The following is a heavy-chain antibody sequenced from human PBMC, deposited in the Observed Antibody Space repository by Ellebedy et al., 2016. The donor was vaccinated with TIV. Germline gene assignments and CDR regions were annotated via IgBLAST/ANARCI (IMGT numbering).Heavy chain of an antibody. J-gene: IGHJ3*01. V-gene: IGHV4-59*01. CDR1: GGSLSDNY. Sequence: SETLSLTCAVSGGSLSDNYWTWIRQPPGKGLEWIGYPYYTGSTNYNPPLKSRVTISVNTPRNQFSLKLSSVTAADTAVYYCVSSASMDAFDLWGQGTMVTVSS. CDR3: VSSASMDAFDL. D-gene: IGHD3-16*01. CDR2: PYYTGST.